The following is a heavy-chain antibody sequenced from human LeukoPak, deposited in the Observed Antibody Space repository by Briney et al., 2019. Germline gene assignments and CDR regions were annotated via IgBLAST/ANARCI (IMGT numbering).Heavy chain of an antibody. CDR1: GGSITSYY. J-gene: IGHJ3*02. Sequence: SETLSLTCTVSGGSITSYYWSWIRQPGGKGLEWIGRIYTSGSTNYNPSLKSRVTMSVDTSKNQFSLKLSSVTAADTAVYYCARMITFGGVIVNDAFDIWGQGTMVTVSS. D-gene: IGHD3-16*02. CDR2: IYTSGST. CDR3: ARMITFGGVIVNDAFDI. V-gene: IGHV4-4*07.